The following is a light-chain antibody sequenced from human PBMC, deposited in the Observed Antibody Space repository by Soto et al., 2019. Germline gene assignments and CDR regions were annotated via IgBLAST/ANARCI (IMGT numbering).Light chain of an antibody. V-gene: IGKV3-15*01. Sequence: EIVMTQYPVTLSVSPGERATLSCRASQSVSSNLAWYQKKPGQAPSLLIDAASIRATGIPARFSGSGSGTEFTLTISSLQSEDFAVYYCQQYNDWPLTFGGGTKVVIK. J-gene: IGKJ4*01. CDR2: AAS. CDR1: QSVSSN. CDR3: QQYNDWPLT.